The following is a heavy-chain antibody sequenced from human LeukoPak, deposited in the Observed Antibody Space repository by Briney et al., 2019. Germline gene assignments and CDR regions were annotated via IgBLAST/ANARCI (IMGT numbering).Heavy chain of an antibody. CDR2: ISSSSSYI. CDR1: GFTFSSYA. Sequence: GGSLRLSCAASGFTFSSYAMSWVRQAPGKGLEWVSFISSSSSYIYYADSVKGRFTISRDNAKNSLYLQMNSLRAEDTAVYYCARDGSTGSYSAWFDPWGQGTLVTVSS. D-gene: IGHD3-22*01. V-gene: IGHV3-21*04. J-gene: IGHJ5*02. CDR3: ARDGSTGSYSAWFDP.